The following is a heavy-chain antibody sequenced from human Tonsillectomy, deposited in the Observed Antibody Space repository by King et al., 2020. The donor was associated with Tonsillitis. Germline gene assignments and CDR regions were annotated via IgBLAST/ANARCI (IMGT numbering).Heavy chain of an antibody. D-gene: IGHD2-2*01. CDR3: ARDGTYCLSTYCYNWFDP. V-gene: IGHV4-61*02. CDR2: SYTSGST. CDR1: VGSISSGSDY. Sequence: QLQESGPGLVKPSQTLSLTCTVSVGSISSGSDYWSWIRQPAGKGLGWSGRSYTSGSTNYNTSPRSRVSTSVDTSKNQFSLKLSSVTAADTPVYYCARDGTYCLSTYCYNWFDPWGQGTRVTVSS. J-gene: IGHJ5*02.